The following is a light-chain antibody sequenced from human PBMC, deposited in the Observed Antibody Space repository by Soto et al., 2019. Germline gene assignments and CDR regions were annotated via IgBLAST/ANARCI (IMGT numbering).Light chain of an antibody. V-gene: IGLV2-11*01. Sequence: QSALTQPRSVSGSPGQSVTISCTGTSGDVGGYNFVSWYQQHPGKAPTLMIFDVSQRPSGVPDRFSGSKSGNTASLTISGLQADDEADYYCAAWDDSLSGWVFGGGTKLTVL. CDR1: SGDVGGYNF. CDR2: DVS. J-gene: IGLJ3*02. CDR3: AAWDDSLSGWV.